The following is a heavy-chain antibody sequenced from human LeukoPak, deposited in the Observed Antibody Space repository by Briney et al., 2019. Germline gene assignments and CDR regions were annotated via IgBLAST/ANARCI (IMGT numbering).Heavy chain of an antibody. J-gene: IGHJ6*03. CDR2: ISGSGGST. Sequence: GGSLRLSCAASGFTFSSYAMSWVRQAPGKGLEWVSAISGSGGSTYDADSVKGRFTISRDNSKNTLYLQMNSLRAEDTAVYYCAKDLAGYSSSSGLYYYYMDVWGKGTTVTVSS. V-gene: IGHV3-23*01. D-gene: IGHD6-6*01. CDR1: GFTFSSYA. CDR3: AKDLAGYSSSSGLYYYYMDV.